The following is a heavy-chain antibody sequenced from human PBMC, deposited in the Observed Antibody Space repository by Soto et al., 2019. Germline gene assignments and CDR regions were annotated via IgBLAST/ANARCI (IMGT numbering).Heavy chain of an antibody. J-gene: IGHJ6*02. CDR3: ARGGREDYGMDV. Sequence: GASVKVSCKASGYPFINYAINWVRQAPGQGLEWMGWISAYTGDTNYAQKLQGRVTMTTDTSTSTAYIELRSLRSDDTAMYYCARGGREDYGMDVWGQGTTVTVSS. CDR2: ISAYTGDT. D-gene: IGHD1-26*01. CDR1: GYPFINYA. V-gene: IGHV1-18*01.